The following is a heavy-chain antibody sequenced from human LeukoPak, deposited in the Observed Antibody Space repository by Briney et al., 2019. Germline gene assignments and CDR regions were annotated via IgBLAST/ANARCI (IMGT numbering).Heavy chain of an antibody. CDR3: ARDRGAHGYSYGYFDY. V-gene: IGHV4-59*01. CDR2: IYYTGNT. CDR1: GGSISTYY. D-gene: IGHD5-18*01. Sequence: SETLSLTCTVSGGSISTYYWTWIRQPPGKGLEWIGYIYYTGNTNYNPSHKSRVTISVDTSKNQFSLKLNSVTAADTAVYYCARDRGAHGYSYGYFDYWGQGTLVTVSS. J-gene: IGHJ4*02.